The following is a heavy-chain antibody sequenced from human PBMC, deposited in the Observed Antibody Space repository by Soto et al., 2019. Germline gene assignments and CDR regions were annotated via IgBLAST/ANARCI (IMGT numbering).Heavy chain of an antibody. D-gene: IGHD3-22*01. Sequence: QVQLVESGGGVVQPGRSLRLSCAASGFTFSSYAMHWVRQAPGKGLEWVAVISYDGSNKYYADSVKGRFTISRDNSKNTLYLQMNSLRDEDTAVYYCARVYSMNALGHAFDYWGQGTLVTVSS. V-gene: IGHV3-30-3*01. CDR3: ARVYSMNALGHAFDY. CDR1: GFTFSSYA. J-gene: IGHJ4*02. CDR2: ISYDGSNK.